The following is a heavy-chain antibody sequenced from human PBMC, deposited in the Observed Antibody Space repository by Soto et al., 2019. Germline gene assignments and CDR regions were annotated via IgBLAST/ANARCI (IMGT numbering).Heavy chain of an antibody. CDR1: GFTFSSYS. D-gene: IGHD3-10*01. Sequence: PGGSLRLSCAASGFTFSSYSMNWVRQAPGKGLEWVSYISSSSSTIYYADSVKGRFTISRDNAKNSLYLQMNSLRDEDTAVYYCARGPGVITMVRGVKDYYGMDVWGQGTTVTVSS. J-gene: IGHJ6*02. CDR2: ISSSSSTI. CDR3: ARGPGVITMVRGVKDYYGMDV. V-gene: IGHV3-48*02.